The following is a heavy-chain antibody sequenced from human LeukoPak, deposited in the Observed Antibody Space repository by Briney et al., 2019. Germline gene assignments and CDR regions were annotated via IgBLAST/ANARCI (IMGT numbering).Heavy chain of an antibody. CDR2: ISYDGSNK. J-gene: IGHJ4*02. CDR3: AKDRGTPNEYYFDY. CDR1: GFTFSSYG. D-gene: IGHD1-1*01. V-gene: IGHV3-30*18. Sequence: GGSLSLSCAASGFTFSSYGMHWVRQAPGKGLEWVAVISYDGSNKYYADSVKGRFTISRDNSKNTLYLQMNSLRAEDTAVYYCAKDRGTPNEYYFDYWGQGTLATVSS.